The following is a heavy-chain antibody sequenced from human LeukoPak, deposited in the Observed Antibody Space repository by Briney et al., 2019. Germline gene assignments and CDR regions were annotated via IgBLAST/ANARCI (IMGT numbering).Heavy chain of an antibody. V-gene: IGHV3-33*01. D-gene: IGHD6-19*01. CDR1: GFIFNTYG. J-gene: IGHJ4*02. CDR3: ASAAGPFDN. CDR2: IWFDGSIK. Sequence: GGSLRLSCAASGFIFNTYGMHWVRQAPGKGLEWVAVIWFDGSIKYYAESVKGRFTISRDNSKNTLYLQMNSLRAEDTALYYCASAAGPFDNWGQGTLVTVSS.